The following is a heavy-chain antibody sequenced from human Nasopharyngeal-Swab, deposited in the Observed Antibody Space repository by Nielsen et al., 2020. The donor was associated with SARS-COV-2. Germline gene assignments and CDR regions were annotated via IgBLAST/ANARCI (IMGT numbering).Heavy chain of an antibody. CDR3: ARRAMIGPLGSFDI. CDR2: IYYSGST. V-gene: IGHV4-30-4*01. Sequence: SETLSLTCTVSGGSISSGDYYWSWIRQPPGKGLEWIGYIYYSGSTYYNPSLKSRVTISVDTSKNQFSLKLSPVTAADTAVYYCARRAMIGPLGSFDIWGQGTMVTVSS. D-gene: IGHD3-22*01. CDR1: GGSISSGDYY. J-gene: IGHJ3*02.